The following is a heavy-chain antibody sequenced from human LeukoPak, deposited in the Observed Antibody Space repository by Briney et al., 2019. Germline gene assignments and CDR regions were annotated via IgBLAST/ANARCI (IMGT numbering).Heavy chain of an antibody. CDR1: GLTFSSYS. V-gene: IGHV3-21*01. J-gene: IGHJ5*02. CDR3: ARDRAGSSSRYEGWFDP. D-gene: IGHD6-13*01. CDR2: ISSSSNYI. Sequence: GGSLRLSCAASGLTFSSYSMNWVRQAPGKGLEWVSSISSSSNYIYYADSVKGRFTISRDNAKNSLYLQMNSLRAEDTAVYYCARDRAGSSSRYEGWFDPWGQGTLVTVSS.